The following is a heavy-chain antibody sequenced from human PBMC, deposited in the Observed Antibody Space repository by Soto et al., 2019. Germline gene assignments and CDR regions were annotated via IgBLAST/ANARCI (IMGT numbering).Heavy chain of an antibody. Sequence: QVQLVESGGGVVQPGRSLRLSCAASGFTFSSYAMHWVRQAPGKGLEWVALISYDGSNKYYADSVKGRFTISRANSKNTLDLLMNSPRPEDTAAYLCARGQGGTTLSYGGMAVGGQATAVTVSS. CDR3: ARGQGGTTLSYGGMAV. V-gene: IGHV3-30-3*01. CDR2: ISYDGSNK. D-gene: IGHD1-7*01. J-gene: IGHJ6*02. CDR1: GFTFSSYA.